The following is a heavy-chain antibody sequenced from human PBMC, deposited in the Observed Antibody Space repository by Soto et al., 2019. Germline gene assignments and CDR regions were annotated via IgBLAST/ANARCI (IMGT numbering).Heavy chain of an antibody. V-gene: IGHV3-15*01. J-gene: IGHJ4*02. CDR2: IKSKTDGGTT. CDR1: GFTFSNAW. D-gene: IGHD2-8*02. CDR3: TTLLSYWAMREYYFDC. Sequence: GGSLRLSCAASGFTFSNAWMSWVRQAPGKGLEWVGRIKSKTDGGTTDYAAPVKGRFTISRDDSKNTLYLQMNSLKTEDTAVYYCTTLLSYWAMREYYFDCWGQGTLVTVSS.